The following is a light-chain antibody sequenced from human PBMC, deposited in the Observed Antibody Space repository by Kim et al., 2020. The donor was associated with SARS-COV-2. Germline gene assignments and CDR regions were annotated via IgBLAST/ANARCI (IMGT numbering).Light chain of an antibody. CDR3: QQFDDLPIT. V-gene: IGKV1-33*01. CDR2: DAS. J-gene: IGKJ4*01. Sequence: SASVGDRLTNTCQASQDINNYLNWYQQKPGKAPKLLIYDASNLETGVPSRFSGSGSGTDFTFTITSLQPDDIATYYCQQFDDLPITFGGGTKLEI. CDR1: QDINNY.